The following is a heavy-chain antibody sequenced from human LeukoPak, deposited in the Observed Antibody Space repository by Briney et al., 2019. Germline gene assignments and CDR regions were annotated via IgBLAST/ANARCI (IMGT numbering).Heavy chain of an antibody. V-gene: IGHV3-66*01. CDR1: RFTVSSNY. CDR2: IYSGGST. Sequence: GGSLRLSCAASRFTVSSNYMSWVRQAPGKGLEWVSVIYSGGSTYYADSVKGRFTISRDNSKNTLYLQMNSLRAEDTAVYYCARDDSSRNYYDSSGYFGSPTFDYWGQGTLVTVSS. CDR3: ARDDSSRNYYDSSGYFGSPTFDY. D-gene: IGHD3-22*01. J-gene: IGHJ4*02.